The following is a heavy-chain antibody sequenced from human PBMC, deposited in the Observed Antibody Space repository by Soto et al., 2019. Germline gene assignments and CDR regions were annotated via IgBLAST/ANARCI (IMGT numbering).Heavy chain of an antibody. V-gene: IGHV1-69*06. D-gene: IGHD3-3*01. CDR1: GGTFSSYA. Sequence: QVQLVQSGAEVTKPGSSVKVSCKASGGTFSSYAISWVRQAPGQVLEWMGGIIPLFGTANYAQKFQGRVTITEDKATGPPYMELSSLRAEDTAVYYCARVTARSGYYQPLDRYGMDVWGQGTTVTASS. CDR3: ARVTARSGYYQPLDRYGMDV. J-gene: IGHJ6*02. CDR2: IIPLFGTA.